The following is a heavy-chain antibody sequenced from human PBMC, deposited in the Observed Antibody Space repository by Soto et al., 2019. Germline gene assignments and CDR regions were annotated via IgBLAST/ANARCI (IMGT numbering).Heavy chain of an antibody. V-gene: IGHV1-18*01. CDR1: GYTFTSYG. CDR2: ISAYNGNT. Sequence: ASVKVSCKASGYTFTSYGISWVRQAPGQGLEWLGWISAYNGNTNYAQKLQDRVTMTTDTSTSTAYMELRSLRSDDTAVYYCASRYCISTSCYEDYYYGMDVWGQGTTVTVSS. J-gene: IGHJ6*02. D-gene: IGHD2-2*01. CDR3: ASRYCISTSCYEDYYYGMDV.